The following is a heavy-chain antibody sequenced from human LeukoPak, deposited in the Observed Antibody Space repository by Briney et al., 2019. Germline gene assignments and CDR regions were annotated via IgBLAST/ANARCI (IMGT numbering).Heavy chain of an antibody. CDR1: GGYMNSYY. V-gene: IGHV4-59*01. D-gene: IGHD2-2*01. CDR2: TYYSGST. J-gene: IGHJ6*04. Sequence: SETLSLTCTVSGGYMNSYYWSWIRQPPGKGLEWIAYTYYSGSTNSNPSLKSRVTISVDTSKNQFSLKLSSVTAADTAVYYCARAKFYCSSTREDCHYYGMDVWGKGTTVTVSS. CDR3: ARAKFYCSSTREDCHYYGMDV.